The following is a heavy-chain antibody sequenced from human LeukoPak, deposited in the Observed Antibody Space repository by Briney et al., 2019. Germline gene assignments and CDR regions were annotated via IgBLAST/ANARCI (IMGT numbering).Heavy chain of an antibody. J-gene: IGHJ5*01. CDR1: TYTFIDHY. D-gene: IGHD3-9*01. CDR3: ARDRNYEVLTGYQYYFDS. Sequence: GASVKVSCKASTYTFIDHYIHWVRQAPGQGLEWMGWLNPYSGETKYTYKYQGRVTTTRDTSINTAYMDLSRLTSDDTATYYCARDRNYEVLTGYQYYFDSWGQGTLVTISS. CDR2: LNPYSGET. V-gene: IGHV1-2*02.